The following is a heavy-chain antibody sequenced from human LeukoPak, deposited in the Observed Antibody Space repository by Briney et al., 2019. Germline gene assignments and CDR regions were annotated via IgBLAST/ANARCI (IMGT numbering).Heavy chain of an antibody. CDR1: GFSFSTSW. Sequence: PGGSLRLSCEASGFSFSTSWMSWVRQAPRKGLEWVANINPDGSDKYYVDSVKGRFTISRDNAKNSLDLQVNSLRAEDTAVYYCARVGIAVSDRGLVDYWGQGTLVTVSS. V-gene: IGHV3-7*01. J-gene: IGHJ4*02. D-gene: IGHD6-19*01. CDR2: INPDGSDK. CDR3: ARVGIAVSDRGLVDY.